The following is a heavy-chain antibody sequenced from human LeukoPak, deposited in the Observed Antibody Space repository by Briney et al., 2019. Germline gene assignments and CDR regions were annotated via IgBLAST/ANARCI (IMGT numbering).Heavy chain of an antibody. CDR3: ALRRYYYDSSGYNVFDY. CDR2: INPNSGGT. D-gene: IGHD3-22*01. CDR1: GYTFTGYY. Sequence: ASVKVSCKTSGYTFTGYYVHWVRQAPGQGLEWMGWINPNSGGTNYAQKFQGRVTMTRDTSISTAYMELSRLRSDDTAVYYCALRRYYYDSSGYNVFDYWGQGTLVTVSS. J-gene: IGHJ4*02. V-gene: IGHV1-2*02.